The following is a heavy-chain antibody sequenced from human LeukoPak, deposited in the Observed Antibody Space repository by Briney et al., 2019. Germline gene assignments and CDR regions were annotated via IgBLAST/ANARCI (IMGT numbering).Heavy chain of an antibody. D-gene: IGHD2-15*01. CDR2: INHSGST. Sequence: PSETLSLTCAVYGGSFSGYYWSWLRQPPGKGLEWIGEINHSGSTNYHPSLKTRVTISVDTSKTQFSLKLSSVTAADTAVYYCARADAARGGGEDYWGQGTLVTVSS. CDR1: GGSFSGYY. CDR3: ARADAARGGGEDY. V-gene: IGHV4-34*01. J-gene: IGHJ4*02.